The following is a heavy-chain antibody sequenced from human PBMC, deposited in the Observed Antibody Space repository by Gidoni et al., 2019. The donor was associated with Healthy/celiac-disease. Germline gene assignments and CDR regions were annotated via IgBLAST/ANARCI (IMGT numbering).Heavy chain of an antibody. J-gene: IGHJ5*02. Sequence: VQLVQSGAAVKQPGASLKISCTGSGYSFTSYWLGWVRQIPRKGLGWMGIIYTGNSDTRYSPSFQGQVTISADKSISTAYLQWSSLKAADTAMYYCARSVVAVAPNWLEPWGQGTLVTVSS. D-gene: IGHD6-19*01. CDR2: IYTGNSDT. V-gene: IGHV5-51*01. CDR1: GYSFTSYW. CDR3: ARSVVAVAPNWLEP.